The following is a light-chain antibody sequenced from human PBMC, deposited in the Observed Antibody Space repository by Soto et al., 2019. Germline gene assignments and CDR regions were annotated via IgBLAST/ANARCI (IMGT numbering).Light chain of an antibody. J-gene: IGLJ2*01. CDR1: SSDVGGFNY. V-gene: IGLV2-23*02. Sequence: QSALTQAASVAGSPGQSITISCTGSSSDVGGFNYVSWYQQHPGKAPKLIIYEATKRPSGISSRFSGSRSGNTASLTISGLQAEDEADYHCCSYGGFSTFVIFGGGTKVTVL. CDR2: EAT. CDR3: CSYGGFSTFVI.